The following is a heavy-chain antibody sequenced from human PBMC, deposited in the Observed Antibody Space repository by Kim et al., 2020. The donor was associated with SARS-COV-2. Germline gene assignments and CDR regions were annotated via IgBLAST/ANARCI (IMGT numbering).Heavy chain of an antibody. J-gene: IGHJ6*03. V-gene: IGHV4-39*02. CDR1: GGSISSSSYY. CDR3: ARDGSGCCSSNSCYYHYYMAV. Sequence: SETLSLTCTVSGGSISSSSYYWGWIRQPPGKGLEWIGSIYYSGSTYYNPSLKSRVTISVDTSKNQFSLKLSSVTAADTAVYYCARDGSGCCSSNSCYYHYYMAVWGEGTTVTVSS. D-gene: IGHD2-2*01. CDR2: IYYSGST.